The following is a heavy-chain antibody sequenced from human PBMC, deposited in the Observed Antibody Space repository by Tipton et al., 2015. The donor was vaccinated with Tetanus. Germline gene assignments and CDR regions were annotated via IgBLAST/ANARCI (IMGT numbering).Heavy chain of an antibody. Sequence: TLSLTCSVSGGSISSGGYFWNWIRQHPGKGPEWIGYIYYSGDTFYNPSLKSRVSMSVDTSKNQFSLRLTSATAADTAVYYCARDRITGPTGRYYAMDVWGQGTTVTVSS. CDR3: ARDRITGPTGRYYAMDV. CDR2: IYYSGDT. V-gene: IGHV4-31*03. J-gene: IGHJ6*01. CDR1: GGSISSGGYF. D-gene: IGHD1-7*01.